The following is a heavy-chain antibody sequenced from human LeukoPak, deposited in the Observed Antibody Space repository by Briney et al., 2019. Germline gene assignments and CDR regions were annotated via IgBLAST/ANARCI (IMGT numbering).Heavy chain of an antibody. Sequence: VGSLRLSCTASGFTFSTYWMSWVRQAPGKGLEWVASMNQDGSGRHYSDSVKGRFTISRDNAKNSVSLQMNSLRVEDTALYYCTREDRVGGSLDAWGQGTLVTVSS. V-gene: IGHV3-7*01. CDR2: MNQDGSGR. D-gene: IGHD1-26*01. CDR1: GFTFSTYW. J-gene: IGHJ5*02. CDR3: TREDRVGGSLDA.